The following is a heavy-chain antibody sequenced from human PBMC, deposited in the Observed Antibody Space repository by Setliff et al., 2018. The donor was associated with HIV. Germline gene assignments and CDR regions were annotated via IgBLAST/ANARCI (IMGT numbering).Heavy chain of an antibody. CDR3: ARGGTLTLINYFDT. Sequence: VASVKVSCKTAGGIFVHHAVSWVRQAPGQGLEWMGGIIPFFGTALYAPKFQGRVTITANESTSTAYMELSSLRSEDTGVYYCARGGTLTLINYFDTWGQGALVTVSS. D-gene: IGHD1-7*01. CDR1: GGIFVHHA. CDR2: IIPFFGTA. J-gene: IGHJ5*02. V-gene: IGHV1-69*13.